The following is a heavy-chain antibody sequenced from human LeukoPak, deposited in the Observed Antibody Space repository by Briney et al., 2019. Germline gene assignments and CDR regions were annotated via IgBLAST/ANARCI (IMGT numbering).Heavy chain of an antibody. V-gene: IGHV4-38-2*02. CDR2: IYHSGRA. CDR3: ARDPWNKLGEGGGAVDY. Sequence: SETLSLTCSVSGYSISSDYYWGWIRQPPGKGLEWIGSIYHSGRAYYNPSLQSRVTISLDTSQNRISLKLTSVTAADTAVYYCARDPWNKLGEGGGAVDYWGQGALVTVSS. D-gene: IGHD1-26*01. J-gene: IGHJ4*02. CDR1: GYSISSDYY.